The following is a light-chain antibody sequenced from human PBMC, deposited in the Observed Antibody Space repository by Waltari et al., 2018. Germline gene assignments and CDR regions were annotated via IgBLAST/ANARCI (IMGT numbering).Light chain of an antibody. CDR3: QQASSFPIT. CDR2: AAS. Sequence: DIQMTQSPSSVSASVGDRVTITCRASKGISNLLAWYQQKPGKAPKLLIYAASSLQTGVPERFSGSGSGTEFTLTISSLQPEDFATYYCQQASSFPITFGPGTKVDIK. J-gene: IGKJ3*01. CDR1: KGISNL. V-gene: IGKV1-12*01.